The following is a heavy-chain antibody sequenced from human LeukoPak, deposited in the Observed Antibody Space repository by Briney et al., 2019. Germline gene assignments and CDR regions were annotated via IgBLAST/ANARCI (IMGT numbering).Heavy chain of an antibody. CDR1: GGSVSSSSSY. D-gene: IGHD1-7*01. CDR3: VRQNSDYYYYYLDV. J-gene: IGHJ6*03. Sequence: PSETLSLTCTVSGGSVSSSSSYWAWIRQPPGRGLEWIGSVYYSGTTYYNTSLESRVTISEDTSRSRFSLMLSSVTAADTAVYYCVRQNSDYYYYYLDVWGEGTTVIVSS. CDR2: VYYSGTT. V-gene: IGHV4-39*01.